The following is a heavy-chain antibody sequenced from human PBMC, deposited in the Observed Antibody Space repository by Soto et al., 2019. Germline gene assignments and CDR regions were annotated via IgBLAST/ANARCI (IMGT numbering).Heavy chain of an antibody. Sequence: RASVKVSCKVSGYSVTELSMHWVRLAPGKGLEWMGIFDPEDGEATYAEKFQGRVTMTEDTLTDTGYLELSSLRSDDTAVYFCATAWDVKFFDYWGQGTLVTVSS. CDR2: FDPEDGEA. D-gene: IGHD1-26*01. CDR1: GYSVTELS. J-gene: IGHJ4*02. CDR3: ATAWDVKFFDY. V-gene: IGHV1-24*01.